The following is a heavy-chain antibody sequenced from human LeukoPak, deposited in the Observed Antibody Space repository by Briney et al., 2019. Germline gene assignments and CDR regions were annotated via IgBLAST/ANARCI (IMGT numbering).Heavy chain of an antibody. Sequence: SETLSLTCTVSGDSISTYYWSWIRQPPGKGLEWIGYIYYSVTGDYNPSLKSRVTMSVDMSKNQFSLKLSSVTAADTAVYYCARDNDFWSDYYRLFDYWGQGTLVTVSS. D-gene: IGHD3-3*01. CDR1: GDSISTYY. CDR2: IYYSVTG. CDR3: ARDNDFWSDYYRLFDY. J-gene: IGHJ4*02. V-gene: IGHV4-59*12.